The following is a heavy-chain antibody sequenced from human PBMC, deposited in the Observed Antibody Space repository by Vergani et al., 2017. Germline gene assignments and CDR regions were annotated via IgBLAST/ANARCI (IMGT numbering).Heavy chain of an antibody. CDR2: INPNSGGT. J-gene: IGHJ2*01. CDR3: ARGESLPPGSNYWYFDL. V-gene: IGHV1-2*02. D-gene: IGHD3-10*01. CDR1: GYTFTGYY. Sequence: QVQLVQSGAEVKKPGASVKVSCKASGYTFTGYYMHWVRQAPGQGLEWMGWINPNSGGTNYAQKFQGRVTMTRDTSISTAYMELSRLRSDDTAVYYCARGESLPPGSNYWYFDLWGRGTLVTVSS.